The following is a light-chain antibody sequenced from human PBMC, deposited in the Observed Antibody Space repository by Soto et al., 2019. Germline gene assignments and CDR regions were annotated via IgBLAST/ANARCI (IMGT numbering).Light chain of an antibody. Sequence: DIQMTQYPSTLSASVGDRVTITCRASQSISSWLAWYQQKPGKAPKLLIFSASTLQSGVPSRFSGGGSGTDFTFTISSLLPEDFATYYCQQTNTTPRTFGQGTKVDIK. V-gene: IGKV1-5*01. CDR3: QQTNTTPRT. CDR2: SAS. J-gene: IGKJ1*01. CDR1: QSISSW.